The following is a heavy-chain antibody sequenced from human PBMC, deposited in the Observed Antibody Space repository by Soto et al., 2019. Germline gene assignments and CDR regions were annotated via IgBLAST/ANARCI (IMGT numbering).Heavy chain of an antibody. J-gene: IGHJ4*02. Sequence: GGSLRLSCAASGFTFDDYAMHWVRQAPGKGLEWVSGISWNSGSIGYADSVKGRFTISRDNAKNSLYLQMNSLRAEDTALYYCAKAMVPGMRGYIDYWGQGTLVTVSS. CDR3: AKAMVPGMRGYIDY. D-gene: IGHD3-10*01. CDR2: ISWNSGSI. V-gene: IGHV3-9*01. CDR1: GFTFDDYA.